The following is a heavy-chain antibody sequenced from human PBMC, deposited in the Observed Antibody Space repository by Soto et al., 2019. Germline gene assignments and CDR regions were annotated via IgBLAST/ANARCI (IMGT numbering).Heavy chain of an antibody. Sequence: PGESLKISCKGSGYSFTSYWIGWVRQMPGKGLEWMGIIYPGDSDTRYSPSFQGQVTISADKSISTAYPQWSSLKASDTAMYYCARQLELPDYYYYGMDVWGQGTTVTVSS. CDR3: ARQLELPDYYYYGMDV. CDR1: GYSFTSYW. CDR2: IYPGDSDT. D-gene: IGHD1-7*01. V-gene: IGHV5-51*01. J-gene: IGHJ6*02.